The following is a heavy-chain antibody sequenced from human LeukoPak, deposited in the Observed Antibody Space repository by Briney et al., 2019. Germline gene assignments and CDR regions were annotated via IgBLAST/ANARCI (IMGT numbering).Heavy chain of an antibody. Sequence: ASMKVSCKASGYTFIGYYMHWVRQATGQGLEWMGWMNPNSGNTGYAQKFQGRVTMTRNTSISTAYTELSSLRSEDTAVYYCARGSNGIAAAGHWGQGTLVTVSS. D-gene: IGHD6-13*01. CDR3: ARGSNGIAAAGH. V-gene: IGHV1-8*02. J-gene: IGHJ4*02. CDR2: MNPNSGNT. CDR1: GYTFIGYY.